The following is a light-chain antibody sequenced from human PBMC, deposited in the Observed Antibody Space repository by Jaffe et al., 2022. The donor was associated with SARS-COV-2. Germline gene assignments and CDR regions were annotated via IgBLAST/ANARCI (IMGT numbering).Light chain of an antibody. CDR3: ETWDSYNHRGV. J-gene: IGLJ2*01. CDR2: LEGTGTY. V-gene: IGLV4-60*03. Sequence: QPVLTQSSSASASLGSSVKLTCSLNSGHSGYIIVWHQQQPGKAPRYLMKLEGTGTYNKGSGVPDRFSGSSSGADRYLIISNLQSEDEADYYCETWDSYNHRGVFGGGTKLTVL. CDR1: SGHSGYI.